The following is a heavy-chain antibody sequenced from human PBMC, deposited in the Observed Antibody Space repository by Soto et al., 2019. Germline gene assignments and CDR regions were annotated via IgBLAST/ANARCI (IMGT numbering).Heavy chain of an antibody. CDR3: ARGEKITMIAGY. J-gene: IGHJ4*02. CDR2: IYYSGST. V-gene: IGHV4-31*03. D-gene: IGHD3-22*01. CDR1: GGSISSGGYY. Sequence: QVQLQESGPGLVKPSQTLSLTCTVSGGSISSGGYYWSWIRQHPGKGLEWIGYIYYSGSTYYNPSLKSRXXIXVXXSKNQFSLKLSSVTAADTAVYYCARGEKITMIAGYWGQGTLVTVSS.